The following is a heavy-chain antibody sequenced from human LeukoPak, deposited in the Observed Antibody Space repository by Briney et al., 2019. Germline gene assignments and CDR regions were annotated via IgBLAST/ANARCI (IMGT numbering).Heavy chain of an antibody. V-gene: IGHV1-2*02. J-gene: IGHJ4*02. D-gene: IGHD6-19*01. CDR2: INPNSGGT. CDR1: GYTFTGYY. Sequence: ASVKVSCKASGYTFTGYYMHWVRQAPGQGLEWMGWINPNSGGTNYAQKFQGRVTTTRDTSISTAYMELSRLRSDDTAVYYCARDRLGSGWYYLGYWGQGTLVTVSS. CDR3: ARDRLGSGWYYLGY.